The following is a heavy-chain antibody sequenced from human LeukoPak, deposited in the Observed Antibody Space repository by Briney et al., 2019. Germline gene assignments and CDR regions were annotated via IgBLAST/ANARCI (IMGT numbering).Heavy chain of an antibody. CDR3: AREYSGYDGPYYYYYMDV. J-gene: IGHJ6*03. V-gene: IGHV1-8*03. Sequence: ASVKVSCKASGYTFTSYDINWVRQATGQGLEWMGWMNPNSGNTGYAQKFQGRVTITRNTSISTAYMELSSLRSEDTAVYYCAREYSGYDGPYYYYYMDVWGKGTTVTVSS. D-gene: IGHD5-12*01. CDR1: GYTFTSYD. CDR2: MNPNSGNT.